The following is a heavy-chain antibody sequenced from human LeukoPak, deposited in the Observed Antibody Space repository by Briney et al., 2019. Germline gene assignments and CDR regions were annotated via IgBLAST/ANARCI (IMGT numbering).Heavy chain of an antibody. CDR3: ARGLRDGYNSALFDY. J-gene: IGHJ4*02. CDR1: GGSISSYY. Sequence: SETLSLTCTVSGGSISSYYWSWIRQPAGKGLEWIGRIYTSGSTNYNPSLKSRVTMSVDTSKNQFSLKLSSVTAADTAVYYCARGLRDGYNSALFDYWGQGTLVTVSS. CDR2: IYTSGST. D-gene: IGHD5-24*01. V-gene: IGHV4-4*07.